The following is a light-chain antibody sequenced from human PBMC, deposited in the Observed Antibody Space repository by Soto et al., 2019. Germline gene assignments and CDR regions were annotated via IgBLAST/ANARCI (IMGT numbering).Light chain of an antibody. CDR1: QSVSIS. CDR3: QQRSNWPPEIT. CDR2: DAS. Sequence: DIVMTQSTDSLAVSLGERATLSCRASQSVSISLAWYQQKPGQAPRLLIYDASNRATGVPARFSGSGSGTDFTLTVSSLEPEDFALYYCQQRSNWPPEITFGQGTRLEI. V-gene: IGKV3-11*01. J-gene: IGKJ5*01.